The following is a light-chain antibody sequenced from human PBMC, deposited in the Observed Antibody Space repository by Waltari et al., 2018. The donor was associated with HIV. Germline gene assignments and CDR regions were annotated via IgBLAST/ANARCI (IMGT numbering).Light chain of an antibody. CDR2: GDD. CDR3: QSYDSSRGGAYV. CDR1: SNVGALYD. Sequence: QSVLTQPPSGSGAPGQRVTISCSNVGALYDVNWYQQLPAAAPKLLIYGDDNRPSGFPDRFSGSKSGTSASLAITGLQPEDEADYYCQSYDSSRGGAYVFGTGTKVTV. J-gene: IGLJ1*01. V-gene: IGLV1-40*02.